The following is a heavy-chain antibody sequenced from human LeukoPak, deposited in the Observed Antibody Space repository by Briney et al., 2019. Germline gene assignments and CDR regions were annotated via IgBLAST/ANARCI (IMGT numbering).Heavy chain of an antibody. CDR2: ISPSSSTI. CDR1: GFTFSSYS. CDR3: ARDPVMRYSVYYFDY. V-gene: IGHV3-48*01. Sequence: GGSLRLSCAASGFTFSSYSMNWVRQAPGKGLEWVSYISPSSSTIYYADSVKGRFTISRDNVKDSLYLQMNSLRAEDTAVYHCARDPVMRYSVYYFDYWGQGTLVTVSS. D-gene: IGHD5-18*01. J-gene: IGHJ4*02.